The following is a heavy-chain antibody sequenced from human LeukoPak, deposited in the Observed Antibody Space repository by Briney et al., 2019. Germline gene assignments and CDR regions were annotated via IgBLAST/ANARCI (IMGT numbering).Heavy chain of an antibody. CDR1: GFTFSSYW. Sequence: GGFLRLSCAASGFTFSSYWMSWVRQAPGKGLEWVANIKQDGSEKYYVDSVKGRFTISRDNAKNSLYLQMNSLRAEDTAVYYCARVQKSRKSVASAVDCWGQGTVVIVSS. CDR2: IKQDGSEK. CDR3: ARVQKSRKSVASAVDC. V-gene: IGHV3-7*01. D-gene: IGHD5-12*01. J-gene: IGHJ4*02.